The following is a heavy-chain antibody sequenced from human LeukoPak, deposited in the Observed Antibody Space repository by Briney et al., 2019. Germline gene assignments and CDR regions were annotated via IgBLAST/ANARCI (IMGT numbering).Heavy chain of an antibody. CDR3: AKDSKIVGATFRSYHYMDV. V-gene: IGHV3-23*01. D-gene: IGHD1-26*01. CDR1: GFTFRNYG. Sequence: GGSLRLSCAASGFTFRNYGMSWVRQAPGKGLQWVSGILDNGGDTFYADSVQGRFTISRDNSKNTLYLQMNSLRAEDTAVYYCAKDSKIVGATFRSYHYMDVWGKGTAVTVSS. J-gene: IGHJ6*03. CDR2: ILDNGGDT.